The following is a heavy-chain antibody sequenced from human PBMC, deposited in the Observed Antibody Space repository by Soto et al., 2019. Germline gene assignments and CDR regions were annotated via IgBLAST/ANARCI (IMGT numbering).Heavy chain of an antibody. CDR1: GFTFSSSW. J-gene: IGHJ1*01. V-gene: IGHV3-74*01. Sequence: GGSLRLSCAASGFTFSSSWMHWVRQAPGKGLVWVSRINSGASTTNYADSVKGRFTISRDNAKNTLYLQLNSVTPEDTAVYYCARENSAHEGFQHWGQGTLVTVSS. CDR2: INSGASTT. CDR3: ARENSAHEGFQH.